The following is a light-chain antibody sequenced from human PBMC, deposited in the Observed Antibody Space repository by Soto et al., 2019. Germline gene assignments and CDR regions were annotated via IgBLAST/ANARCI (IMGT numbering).Light chain of an antibody. CDR1: QSVSNN. CDR2: DAS. V-gene: IGKV3-15*01. J-gene: IGKJ1*01. Sequence: ILMTQSPATLSVSPGERATLSCRASQSVSNNLAWYQQKPGQAPRLLIYDASTRATGIPARFSGSGSGTEFPLTISGLQSADFAVYYWQPYNNWPPWTFGQGTKVEIK. CDR3: QPYNNWPPWT.